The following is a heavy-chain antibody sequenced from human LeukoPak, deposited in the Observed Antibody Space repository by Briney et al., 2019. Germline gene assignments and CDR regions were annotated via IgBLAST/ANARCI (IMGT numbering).Heavy chain of an antibody. J-gene: IGHJ5*02. CDR3: ARGGTYMFDP. CDR1: GGSISSYY. CDR2: IYYSGST. V-gene: IGHV4-59*01. D-gene: IGHD4-11*01. Sequence: SEILSLTCTVSGGSISSYYWGWIRQPPGKGLERIGYIYYSGSTNYNPSLKSRVTISVDTSKNQFSLKLSSVTAADTAVYYCARGGTYMFDPWGQGTLVTVSS.